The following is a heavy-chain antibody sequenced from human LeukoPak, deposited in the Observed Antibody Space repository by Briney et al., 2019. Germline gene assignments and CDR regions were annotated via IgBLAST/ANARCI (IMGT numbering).Heavy chain of an antibody. Sequence: GGSLRLSCAASGLSVSSKYMNWVRQAPGKGLEWVSLLYGGGTTYYADSVKGRFTISRDSSKNTVYLQMNSLRAEDTAVYYCAKMGVATGSEASLGAPVDSGADYWGQGTLVTVSS. J-gene: IGHJ4*02. CDR2: LYGGGTT. D-gene: IGHD5-12*01. CDR3: AKMGVATGSEASLGAPVDSGADY. V-gene: IGHV3-53*01. CDR1: GLSVSSKY.